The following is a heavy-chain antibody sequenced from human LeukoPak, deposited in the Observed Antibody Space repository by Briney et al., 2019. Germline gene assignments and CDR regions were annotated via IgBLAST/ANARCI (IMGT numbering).Heavy chain of an antibody. J-gene: IGHJ4*02. V-gene: IGHV3-66*01. CDR2: IYTGGST. Sequence: ETLSLTCTVSGGSISSGGYYWSWIRQTPGKGLDWVSVIYTGGSTNYGDSVKGRFTISRDNSKNTLYLQMNSLRADDTAIYYCARGQSYCGADCYSDWGQGTLVTVSS. CDR1: GGSISSGGYY. CDR3: ARGQSYCGADCYSD. D-gene: IGHD2-21*02.